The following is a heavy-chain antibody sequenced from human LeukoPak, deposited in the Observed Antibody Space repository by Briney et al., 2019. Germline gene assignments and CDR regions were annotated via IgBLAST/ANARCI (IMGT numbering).Heavy chain of an antibody. D-gene: IGHD3-9*01. J-gene: IGHJ3*02. Sequence: GGSLRLSCAASGFTFSGSAMHWVRQASGKGLEWVGRIRSKANSYATAYAASVKGRFTISRDDSKNTRYLQMHSLKTEDTAVYYCTILRYFDWLLYPNAFDIWGQGTMVTVSS. V-gene: IGHV3-73*01. CDR1: GFTFSGSA. CDR2: IRSKANSYAT. CDR3: TILRYFDWLLYPNAFDI.